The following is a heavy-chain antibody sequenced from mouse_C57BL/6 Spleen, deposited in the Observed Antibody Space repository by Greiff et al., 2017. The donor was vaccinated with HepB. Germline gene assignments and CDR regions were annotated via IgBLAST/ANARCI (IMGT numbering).Heavy chain of an antibody. D-gene: IGHD2-3*01. CDR3: ARRCDGYFFDY. CDR1: GYAFSSSW. J-gene: IGHJ2*01. CDR2: IYPGDGDT. V-gene: IGHV1-82*01. Sequence: VQLQQSGPELVKPGASVKISCKASGYAFSSSWMNWVKQRPGKGLEWIGRIYPGDGDTNYNGKFKGKATLTADKSSSTAYMQLSSLTSEDSAVYFCARRCDGYFFDYGGQGTTLTVSS.